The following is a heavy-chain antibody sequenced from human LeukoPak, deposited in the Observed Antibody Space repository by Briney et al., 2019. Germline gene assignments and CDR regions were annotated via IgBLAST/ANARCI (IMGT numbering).Heavy chain of an antibody. V-gene: IGHV3-30*18. Sequence: GGSLRLSCAASGFTFGSYGMHWIRQAPGKGLEWVAVTSHDGSNTYYVDSVKGRFIISRGNSKNTLYLQMNSLRAEDTAVYYCAKRAGDYIYYYGMDVWGQGTTVTVSS. CDR3: AKRAGDYIYYYGMDV. J-gene: IGHJ6*02. CDR1: GFTFGSYG. CDR2: TSHDGSNT. D-gene: IGHD4-17*01.